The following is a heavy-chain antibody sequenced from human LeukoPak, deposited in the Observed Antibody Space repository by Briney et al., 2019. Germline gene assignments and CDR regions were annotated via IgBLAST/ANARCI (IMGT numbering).Heavy chain of an antibody. CDR3: ARGRVQYFDY. Sequence: SEPLSLTCTVSGGSISSSSYYWGWIRQPPGQGLEWIGSIYYSGSTYYNPSLKSRVTISVDTSKNQFSLKLSSVTAADTAVYYCARGRVQYFDYWGQGTLVTVSS. V-gene: IGHV4-39*07. CDR2: IYYSGST. CDR1: GGSISSSSYY. J-gene: IGHJ4*02. D-gene: IGHD1-1*01.